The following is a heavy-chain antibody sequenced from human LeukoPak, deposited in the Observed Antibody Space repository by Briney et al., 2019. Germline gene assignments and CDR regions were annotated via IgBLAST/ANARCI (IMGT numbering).Heavy chain of an antibody. CDR3: AKVLDIVLMVYAPFDY. Sequence: PGGSLRLSCAASGFTFSSYALSWVRQAPGKGLEWVSGISGSGGSTYYADSVKGRFTISRDNSKNTLYLQMNSLRAEDTAVYYCAKVLDIVLMVYAPFDYWGQGTLVTVSS. CDR2: ISGSGGST. CDR1: GFTFSSYA. V-gene: IGHV3-23*01. D-gene: IGHD2-8*01. J-gene: IGHJ4*02.